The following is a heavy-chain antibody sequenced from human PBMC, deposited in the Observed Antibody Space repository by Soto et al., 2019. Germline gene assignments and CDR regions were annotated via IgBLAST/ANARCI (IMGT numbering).Heavy chain of an antibody. CDR2: IHGDGSRS. V-gene: IGHV3-74*01. Sequence: GGSLRLSCAASVFAFSSYWMHWVRQSPGKGLVWVSRIHGDGSRSSYADSVKGRFTISRDNAKNTLYLKMNSLRAEDTAVYYCARGGDRSSYYYYYYGMDVWGQGTTVTVSS. CDR1: VFAFSSYW. J-gene: IGHJ6*02. D-gene: IGHD6-6*01. CDR3: ARGGDRSSYYYYYYGMDV.